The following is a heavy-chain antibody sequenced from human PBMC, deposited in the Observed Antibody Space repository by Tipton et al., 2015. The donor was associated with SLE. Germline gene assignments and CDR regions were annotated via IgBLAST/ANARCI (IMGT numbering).Heavy chain of an antibody. Sequence: TLSLTCTVSGGSISSYYWSWIRQPPGKGLEWIGYIYYSGSTNYNPSLKSRVTISVDTSKNQFSLKLSSVTAADTAAYYCASGAARLNWYFDLWGRGTLVTVSS. CDR2: IYYSGST. D-gene: IGHD6-6*01. CDR1: GGSISSYY. CDR3: ASGAARLNWYFDL. V-gene: IGHV4-59*01. J-gene: IGHJ2*01.